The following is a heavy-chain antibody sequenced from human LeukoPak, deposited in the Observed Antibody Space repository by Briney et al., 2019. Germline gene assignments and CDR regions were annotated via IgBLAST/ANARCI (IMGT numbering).Heavy chain of an antibody. CDR2: IYTSGST. CDR1: GGSISSGSYY. Sequence: SETLSLTCTVSGGSISSGSYYWSWIRQPAGRGLEWIGRIYTSGSTNYNPSLKSRVTISVDTSKNQFSLKLSSVTAADTAVYYCARDSRRGSGSRGNWFDPWGQGTLVTVSS. D-gene: IGHD3-10*01. CDR3: ARDSRRGSGSRGNWFDP. J-gene: IGHJ5*02. V-gene: IGHV4-61*02.